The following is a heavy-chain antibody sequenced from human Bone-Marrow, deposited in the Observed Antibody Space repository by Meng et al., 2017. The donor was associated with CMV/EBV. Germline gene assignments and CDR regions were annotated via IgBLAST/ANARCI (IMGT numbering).Heavy chain of an antibody. CDR3: ARAARYDFWSGYYTNYFDY. J-gene: IGHJ4*02. CDR1: GFTFSSYG. V-gene: IGHV3-33*01. Sequence: GESLKISCAASGFTFSSYGMHWVRQAPGKGVEWVAVIWYDGSNKYYADSVKGRFTISRDNSKNTLYLQMNSLRAEDTAVYYCARAARYDFWSGYYTNYFDYWGQGTLVTVSS. CDR2: IWYDGSNK. D-gene: IGHD3-3*01.